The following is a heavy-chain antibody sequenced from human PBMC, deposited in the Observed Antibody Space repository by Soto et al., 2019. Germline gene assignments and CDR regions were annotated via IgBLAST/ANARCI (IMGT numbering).Heavy chain of an antibody. Sequence: QVQLVESGGGVVQPGRSLRLSCAASGFTFRTYAMHWVRQAPGKGLEWMAVISYDGSSKTYADSVKGRFTISRDNSENTLYLKMNGLGPEETAVYYCAARNYYDGADYFNDTFDIWGQGTMVTVSS. CDR1: GFTFRTYA. CDR3: AARNYYDGADYFNDTFDI. D-gene: IGHD3-22*01. CDR2: ISYDGSSK. V-gene: IGHV3-30-3*01. J-gene: IGHJ3*02.